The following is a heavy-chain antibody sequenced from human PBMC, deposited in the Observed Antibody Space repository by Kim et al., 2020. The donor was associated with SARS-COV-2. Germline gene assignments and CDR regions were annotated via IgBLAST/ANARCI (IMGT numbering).Heavy chain of an antibody. J-gene: IGHJ3*02. V-gene: IGHV1-2*02. Sequence: QKLHGRVTITSDTSISTAYMELSRLRSDDTAVYYCAREVYSSSWPDAFDIWGQGTMVTVSS. D-gene: IGHD6-13*01. CDR3: AREVYSSSWPDAFDI.